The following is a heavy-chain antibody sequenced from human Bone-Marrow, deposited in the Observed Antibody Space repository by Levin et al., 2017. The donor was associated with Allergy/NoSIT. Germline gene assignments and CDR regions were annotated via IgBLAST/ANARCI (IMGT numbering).Heavy chain of an antibody. CDR1: GFTFSSYS. CDR3: ARGGGMGGAPFDY. J-gene: IGHJ4*02. Sequence: GGSLRLSCAASGFTFSSYSMNWVRQAPGKGLEWVSSISSSSSYIYYADSVKGRFTISRDNAKNSLYLQMNSLRAEDTAVYYCARGGGMGGAPFDYWGQGTLVTVSS. D-gene: IGHD1-26*01. CDR2: ISSSSSYI. V-gene: IGHV3-21*01.